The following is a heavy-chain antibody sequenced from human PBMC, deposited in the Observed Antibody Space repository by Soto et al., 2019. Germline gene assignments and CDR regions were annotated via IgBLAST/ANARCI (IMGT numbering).Heavy chain of an antibody. J-gene: IGHJ3*02. Sequence: EVPLVESGGDLVPPGGSLRLSCAASGFTFSNYEMNWVRQAPGKGLEWVSYISTGGTTIYYADSVKGRFTISRDNAKNSLYRQMSGVRAEDTAVYYCATRSGGGGAFDIWGQGTMVTVSS. CDR1: GFTFSNYE. CDR3: ATRSGGGGAFDI. V-gene: IGHV3-48*03. D-gene: IGHD3-10*01. CDR2: ISTGGTTI.